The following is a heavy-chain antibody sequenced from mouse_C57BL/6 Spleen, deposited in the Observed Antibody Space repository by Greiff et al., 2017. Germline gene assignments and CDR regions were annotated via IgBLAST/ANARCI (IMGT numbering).Heavy chain of an antibody. D-gene: IGHD1-1*01. Sequence: VQLQQSDAELVKPGASVKISCKVSGYTFTDHTIHWMKQRPEQGLAWIGYIYPRDGSTKYNEKFKGKATLTADKSSSTAYMQLNSLTSADSAVYFCARTHYYGSLYFDYWGQGTTLTVSS. CDR3: ARTHYYGSLYFDY. CDR1: GYTFTDHT. V-gene: IGHV1-78*01. J-gene: IGHJ2*01. CDR2: IYPRDGST.